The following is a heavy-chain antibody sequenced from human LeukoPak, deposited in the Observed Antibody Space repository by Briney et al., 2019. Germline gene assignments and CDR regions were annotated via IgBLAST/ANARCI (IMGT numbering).Heavy chain of an antibody. CDR1: GGSISSSSYY. Sequence: PSETLSFTCTVSGGSISSSSYYWGWIRQPPGKGLEWIGSIYYSGSTYYNPSLKSRVTISVDTSKNQFSLKLSSVTAADTAVYYCARHVSTIGESFFDYWGQGTLVTVSS. J-gene: IGHJ4*02. CDR2: IYYSGST. V-gene: IGHV4-39*01. D-gene: IGHD2/OR15-2a*01. CDR3: ARHVSTIGESFFDY.